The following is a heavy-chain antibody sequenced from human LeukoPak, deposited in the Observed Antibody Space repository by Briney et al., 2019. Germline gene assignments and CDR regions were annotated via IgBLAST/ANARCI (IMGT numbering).Heavy chain of an antibody. CDR2: IYYSGST. CDR3: ASRSLVRPVGYYSGMDV. CDR1: GGSINSDY. D-gene: IGHD1-26*01. Sequence: SETLSLTCTVSGGSINSDYWSWIRQPPGKGREGRGYIYYSGSTNYNPSLKSRATISIDTSKRQFSLRLNYVTAADTAVYYCASRSLVRPVGYYSGMDVWGQGTTVTVSS. V-gene: IGHV4-59*08. J-gene: IGHJ6*02.